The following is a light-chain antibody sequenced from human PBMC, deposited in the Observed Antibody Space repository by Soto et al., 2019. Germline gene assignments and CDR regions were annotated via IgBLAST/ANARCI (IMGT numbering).Light chain of an antibody. CDR1: SSNIGANP. V-gene: IGLV1-44*01. CDR3: EAWDDSLYGAV. Sequence: QSVLTQPPSASGTPGQRVTISCSGSSSNIGANPINWYQQLPGTAPKLLIYNNDQLPSGVPDRFSASKSGTSASLAISGLQSEDEADYYCEAWDDSLYGAVLGGGTQLTVL. CDR2: NND. J-gene: IGLJ2*01.